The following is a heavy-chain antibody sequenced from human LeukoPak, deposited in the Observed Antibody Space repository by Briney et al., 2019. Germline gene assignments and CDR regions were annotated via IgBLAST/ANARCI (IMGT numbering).Heavy chain of an antibody. J-gene: IGHJ6*02. V-gene: IGHV1-18*01. CDR3: AGIYDILTGYYAMDV. D-gene: IGHD3-9*01. Sequence: ASVKVSCTASGYTFTSYGISWVRQAPGQGLEWMGWISAYNGNTNYAQKLQGRVTMTTDTSTSTAYMELRSLRSDDTAVYYCAGIYDILTGYYAMDVWGQGTTVTVSS. CDR2: ISAYNGNT. CDR1: GYTFTSYG.